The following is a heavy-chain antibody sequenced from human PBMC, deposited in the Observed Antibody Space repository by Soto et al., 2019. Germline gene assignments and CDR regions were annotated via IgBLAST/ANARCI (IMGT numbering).Heavy chain of an antibody. CDR2: INAGNGNT. V-gene: IGHV1-3*01. J-gene: IGHJ5*02. Sequence: GASMEVSCKASGYTFTSYAMHWVRPAPGQRLEWMGWINAGNGNTKYSQKFQGRVTITGDTSASTAYMELSSLISEDTAVYYCARDGTIVGTALNWFDPWGQGTLVTVSS. CDR3: ARDGTIVGTALNWFDP. CDR1: GYTFTSYA. D-gene: IGHD1-1*01.